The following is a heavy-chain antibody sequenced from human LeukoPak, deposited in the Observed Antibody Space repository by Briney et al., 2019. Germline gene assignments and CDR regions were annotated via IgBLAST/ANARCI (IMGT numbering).Heavy chain of an antibody. CDR1: GFNVNGNY. D-gene: IGHD2-15*01. J-gene: IGHJ6*02. CDR3: ARDRVVVSPQGYYYYGMDV. Sequence: GGSLRLSCAASGFNVNGNYMSWVRQAPGKGLEWVSVIYPRGNTYYADAVKGRFTISRDNSKNTLYLQMNSLRAEDTAVYYCARDRVVVSPQGYYYYGMDVWGQGTTVTVSS. V-gene: IGHV3-53*01. CDR2: IYPRGNT.